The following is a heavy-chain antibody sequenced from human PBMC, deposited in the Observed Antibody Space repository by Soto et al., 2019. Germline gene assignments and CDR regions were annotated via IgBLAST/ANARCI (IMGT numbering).Heavy chain of an antibody. J-gene: IGHJ6*03. V-gene: IGHV3-66*01. Sequence: GGSLRLSCAASGFTVSSNYMSWVRQAPGKGLEWVSVIYSGGSTYYADSVKGRFTISTDNSKNTLYLQMNSLRAEDTAVYYCATRAPTVTQYYYYYMDVWGKGTTVTVSS. D-gene: IGHD4-4*01. CDR1: GFTVSSNY. CDR3: ATRAPTVTQYYYYYMDV. CDR2: IYSGGST.